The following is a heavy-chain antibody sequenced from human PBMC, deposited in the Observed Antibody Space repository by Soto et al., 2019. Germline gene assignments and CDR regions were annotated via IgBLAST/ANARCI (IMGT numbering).Heavy chain of an antibody. CDR3: ARGRYGDY. Sequence: QVHLVQSGAEVKKPGASVKVSCKGSGYDFTTYGITWVRQAPGQGLEWMAWISAHNGNTGYAQKLQGRVTVTRDTSTSTAYMEVRSLRSDDTAMYYCARGRYGDYWGQGALVTVSS. J-gene: IGHJ4*02. CDR2: ISAHNGNT. CDR1: GYDFTTYG. V-gene: IGHV1-18*01. D-gene: IGHD1-26*01.